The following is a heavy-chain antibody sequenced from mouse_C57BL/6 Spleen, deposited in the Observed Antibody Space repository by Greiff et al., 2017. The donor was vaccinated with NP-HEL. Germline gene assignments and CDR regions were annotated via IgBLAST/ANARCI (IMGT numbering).Heavy chain of an antibody. CDR3: TIYYYGSSYSWFAY. CDR1: GFNIKDYY. D-gene: IGHD1-1*01. CDR2: IDPEDGDT. J-gene: IGHJ3*01. V-gene: IGHV14-1*01. Sequence: VQLQQSGAELVRPGASVKLSCTASGFNIKDYYMHWVKQRPEQGLEWIGRIDPEDGDTEYAPKFQGKATMTADTSSNTAYLQLSSLTSEDTAVYYCTIYYYGSSYSWFAYWGQGTLVTVSA.